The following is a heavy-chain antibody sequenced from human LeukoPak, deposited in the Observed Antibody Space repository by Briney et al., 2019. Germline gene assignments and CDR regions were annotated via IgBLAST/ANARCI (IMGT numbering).Heavy chain of an antibody. V-gene: IGHV4-59*01. Sequence: PSETLSLTCTVSGGSISSYYWSWIRQPPGQGLEWIGYIYYSGSTNYNPSLKSRVTISVDTSKNQFSLKLSSVTAADTAVYYCARGNRAAEGYYGMDVWGQGTTVTVSS. J-gene: IGHJ6*02. CDR1: GGSISSYY. CDR3: ARGNRAAEGYYGMDV. D-gene: IGHD6-13*01. CDR2: IYYSGST.